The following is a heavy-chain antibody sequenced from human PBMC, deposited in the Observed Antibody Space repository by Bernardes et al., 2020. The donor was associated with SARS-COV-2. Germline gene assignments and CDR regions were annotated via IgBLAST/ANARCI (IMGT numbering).Heavy chain of an antibody. V-gene: IGHV1-2*02. CDR3: ASKGSIPARYYYYGMDV. D-gene: IGHD2-15*01. CDR2: INPNSGGT. CDR1: GYTFTGYY. J-gene: IGHJ6*02. Sequence: ASVKVSCKASGYTFTGYYMHWVRQAPGQGLEWMGWINPNSGGTNYAQKFQGRVTMTRDTSISTAYMELSRLRSDDTAVYYCASKGSIPARYYYYGMDVWGQGTTVTVSS.